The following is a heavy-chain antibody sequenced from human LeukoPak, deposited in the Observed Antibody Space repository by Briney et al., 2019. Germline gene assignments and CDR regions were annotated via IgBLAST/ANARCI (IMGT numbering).Heavy chain of an antibody. Sequence: PGGSLRLSCAAPGFTFSSYWMSWVRQAPGKGLEWVANIKQDGSEKYYVDSVKGRFTISRDNAKNSLYLQMNSLRAEDTAVYYCARDLAVAGTGSDYWGQGTLVTVSS. V-gene: IGHV3-7*03. J-gene: IGHJ4*02. D-gene: IGHD6-19*01. CDR1: GFTFSSYW. CDR3: ARDLAVAGTGSDY. CDR2: IKQDGSEK.